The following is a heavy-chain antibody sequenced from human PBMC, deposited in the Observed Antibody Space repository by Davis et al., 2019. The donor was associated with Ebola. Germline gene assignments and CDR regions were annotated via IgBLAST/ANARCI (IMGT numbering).Heavy chain of an antibody. D-gene: IGHD2-15*01. V-gene: IGHV4-34*01. CDR2: INHSGST. J-gene: IGHJ6*02. CDR3: ARVRVVVAAKYYYYYGMDV. CDR1: GGSFSSYY. Sequence: SETLSLTCAVYGGSFSSYYWSWIRQPPGKGLEWIGEINHSGSTNYNPSLKSRVTISVDTSKNQFSLKLTSVTAADTAVYYCARVRVVVAAKYYYYYGMDVWGQGTTVTVSS.